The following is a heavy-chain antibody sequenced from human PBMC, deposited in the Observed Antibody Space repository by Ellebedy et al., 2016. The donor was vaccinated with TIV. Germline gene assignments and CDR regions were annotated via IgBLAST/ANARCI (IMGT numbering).Heavy chain of an antibody. D-gene: IGHD2-2*01. V-gene: IGHV4-39*01. CDR1: GGSISSSTYY. CDR3: ARQPSTRGGMTKWVNYFDP. J-gene: IGHJ5*02. Sequence: MPSETLSLTCTVSGGSISSSTYYWGWIREPPGKGLEWIGSIYHTGSTYYNPSLKSRVTISGDTSKHQFSLKLRSVTAADTAVYYCARQPSTRGGMTKWVNYFDPWGQGTLVTVSS. CDR2: IYHTGST.